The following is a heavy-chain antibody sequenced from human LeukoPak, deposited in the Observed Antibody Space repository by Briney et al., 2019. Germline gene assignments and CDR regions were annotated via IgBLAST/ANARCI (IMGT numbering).Heavy chain of an antibody. V-gene: IGHV4-31*03. CDR3: ARHASAVGAPDN. J-gene: IGHJ4*02. D-gene: IGHD3-16*01. Sequence: PSETLSLTCTVSGGSISSGGYYWSWIRQHPGKGLEWIGYIYYSGSTYYNPSLKSRVTISVDTSKNQFSLKLSSVTAADTAVYYCARHASAVGAPDNWGQGTLVTVSS. CDR1: GGSISSGGYY. CDR2: IYYSGST.